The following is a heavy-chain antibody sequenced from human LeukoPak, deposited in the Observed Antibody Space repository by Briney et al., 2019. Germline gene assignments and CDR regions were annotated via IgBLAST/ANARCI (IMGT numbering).Heavy chain of an antibody. Sequence: SETLSLTCTVSGGSISSYYWSWIRQPPGKGLEWLGYIYYSGSTNYNPSLKSRVTISVDTSKNQFSLKLSSVTAADTAVYYCARRAAVAGFRYYFDYWGQGTLVTVSS. CDR3: ARRAAVAGFRYYFDY. CDR2: IYYSGST. D-gene: IGHD6-19*01. CDR1: GGSISSYY. J-gene: IGHJ4*02. V-gene: IGHV4-59*01.